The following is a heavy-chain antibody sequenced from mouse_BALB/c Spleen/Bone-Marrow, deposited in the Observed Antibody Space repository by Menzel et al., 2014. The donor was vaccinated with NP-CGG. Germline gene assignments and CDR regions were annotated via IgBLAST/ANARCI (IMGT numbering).Heavy chain of an antibody. J-gene: IGHJ1*01. CDR3: ARREFITRTWYFDV. Sequence: VHVKQSGAELVKPGASVKLSCTASGFNIIDTYMHWVKQRPEQGLEWIGRIDPANGNTKYDPKFQDKATITADTSSNTAYLQLSSLTSEDTAVYYCARREFITRTWYFDVWGAGTTVTVSS. CDR2: IDPANGNT. V-gene: IGHV14-3*02. D-gene: IGHD1-2*01. CDR1: GFNIIDTY.